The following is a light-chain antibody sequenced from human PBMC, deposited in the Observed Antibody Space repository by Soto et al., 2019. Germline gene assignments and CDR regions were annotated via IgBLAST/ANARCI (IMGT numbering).Light chain of an antibody. V-gene: IGLV1-44*01. CDR3: AAWDDSLDGPWV. J-gene: IGLJ3*02. CDR2: SNN. Sequence: QLVLTQPPSASGTPGQRVTISCSGYNSSIGGNTINWYQQLPGTAPKLLIYSNNQRASGVPGRFSGSKSRTSASLAISGLQSEDEADYYCAAWDDSLDGPWVFGGGTKLTVL. CDR1: NSSIGGNT.